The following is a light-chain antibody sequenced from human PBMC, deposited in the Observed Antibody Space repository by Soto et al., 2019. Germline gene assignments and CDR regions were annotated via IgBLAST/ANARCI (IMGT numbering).Light chain of an antibody. J-gene: IGLJ2*01. CDR1: SSDIGTFDY. CDR3: SSYAGITI. CDR2: EVT. Sequence: QSALTQPPSASGSPGQSVTISCTGSSSDIGTFDYVSWYQQHPGKAPKLLIFEVTERPSGVPDRFSGSKSGNTASLTVSGLQAEDEADYYCSSYAGITIVGGGTKVTVL. V-gene: IGLV2-8*01.